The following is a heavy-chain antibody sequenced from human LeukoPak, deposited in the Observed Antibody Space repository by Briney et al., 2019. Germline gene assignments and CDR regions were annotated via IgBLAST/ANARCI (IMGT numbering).Heavy chain of an antibody. CDR3: AKDYYGSGSWDYMDV. D-gene: IGHD3-10*01. Sequence: PGGSLRLSCAASGFTFSSYAMSWVRQAPGKGLEWVSSITISGGSTYYADSVKGRFTISRDNSKNTLYLQMNSLRAEDTAVYYCAKDYYGSGSWDYMDVWGKGTTVTISS. J-gene: IGHJ6*03. V-gene: IGHV3-23*01. CDR1: GFTFSSYA. CDR2: ITISGGST.